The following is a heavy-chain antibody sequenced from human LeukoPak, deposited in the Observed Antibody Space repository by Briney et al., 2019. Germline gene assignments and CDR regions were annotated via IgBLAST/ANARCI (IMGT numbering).Heavy chain of an antibody. Sequence: GGSLRLSCAASGFTFSNYALSWVRQAPGKGLEWVSSISSSGDSTYYADSVKGRFTISGDNSKNTLYLQMNSLRVEDTAMYYCARVGREYSSSSPPDYWGQGTLVTVSS. V-gene: IGHV3-23*01. D-gene: IGHD6-6*01. CDR2: ISSSGDST. CDR1: GFTFSNYA. CDR3: ARVGREYSSSSPPDY. J-gene: IGHJ4*02.